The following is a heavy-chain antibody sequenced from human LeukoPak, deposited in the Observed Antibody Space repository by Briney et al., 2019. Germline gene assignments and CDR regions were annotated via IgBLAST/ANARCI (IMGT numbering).Heavy chain of an antibody. D-gene: IGHD1-26*01. CDR1: GYTLTELS. Sequence: ASVKVSCKVSGYTLTELSMHWVRQAHGKGLEWMGGFDPEDGETIYAQKFQGRVTMTEDTSTDTAYMELSSLRSEDTAMYYCARHISQGRGGDYWGQGTLVTVSS. CDR2: FDPEDGET. J-gene: IGHJ4*02. CDR3: ARHISQGRGGDY. V-gene: IGHV1-24*01.